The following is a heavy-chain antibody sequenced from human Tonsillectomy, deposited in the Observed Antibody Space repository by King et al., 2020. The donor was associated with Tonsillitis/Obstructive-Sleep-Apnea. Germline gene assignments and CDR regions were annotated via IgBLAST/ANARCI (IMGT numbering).Heavy chain of an antibody. CDR2: IYSGGGP. V-gene: IGHV3-66*01. D-gene: IGHD3-16*01. CDR3: AARRLGYMDV. J-gene: IGHJ6*03. CDR1: GFTVRSNY. Sequence: VQLVESGGGLVQPGGSLRLSCAASGFTVRSNYMSWVRQAPGKGLEWVSVIYSGGGPYYPDPVKGRFTISRDNSKNTLYLQMNSLRADDTAVYYCAARRLGYMDVWGKGTTVTVSS.